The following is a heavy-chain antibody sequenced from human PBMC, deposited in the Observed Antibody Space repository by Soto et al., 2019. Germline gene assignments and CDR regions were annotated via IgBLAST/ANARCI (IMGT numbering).Heavy chain of an antibody. CDR2: TYYRSKWYN. J-gene: IGHJ5*02. CDR3: ARAKLRFLEWFPFDP. CDR1: GDSVSSNSAA. D-gene: IGHD3-3*01. V-gene: IGHV6-1*01. Sequence: LSPTLSLTCAISGDSVSSNSAAWNWIRQSPSRGLEWLGRTYYRSKWYNDYAVSVKSRITINPDTSKNQFSLQLNSVTPEDTAVYYCARAKLRFLEWFPFDPWGQGTLVTVSS.